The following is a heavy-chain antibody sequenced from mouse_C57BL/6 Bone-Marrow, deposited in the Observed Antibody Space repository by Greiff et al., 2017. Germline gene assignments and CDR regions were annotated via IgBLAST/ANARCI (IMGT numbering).Heavy chain of an antibody. J-gene: IGHJ1*03. CDR1: GYTFTDHT. CDR2: IYPRDGST. CDR3: ARWATAAPADWYFDV. D-gene: IGHD1-2*01. Sequence: VKLVESDAELVKPGASVKISCKVSGYTFTDHTIHWMKQRPEQGLEWIGYIYPRDGSTKYNEKFKGKATLTADKSSSTAYMQLNSLTSEDSAVYFCARWATAAPADWYFDVWGTGTTVTVSS. V-gene: IGHV1-78*01.